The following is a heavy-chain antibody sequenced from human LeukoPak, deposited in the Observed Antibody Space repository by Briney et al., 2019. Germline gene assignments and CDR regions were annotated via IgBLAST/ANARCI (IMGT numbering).Heavy chain of an antibody. Sequence: SETLSLTCTVSGYSISSGYYWGWIRQPPGKGLEWIGSIYHSGSTYYNPSLKSRVTISVDTSKNQFSLKLSSVTAADTAVYYCARGRRNWFDPWGQGTLVTVSP. CDR3: ARGRRNWFDP. J-gene: IGHJ5*02. V-gene: IGHV4-38-2*02. CDR1: GYSISSGYY. CDR2: IYHSGST.